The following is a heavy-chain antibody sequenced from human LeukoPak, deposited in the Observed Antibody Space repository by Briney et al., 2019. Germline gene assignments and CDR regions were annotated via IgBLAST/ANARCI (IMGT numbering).Heavy chain of an antibody. V-gene: IGHV1-2*06. Sequence: ASVKVSCKASGYTFTGYYMHWVRQAPGQGLEWMGRINPNSGGTNYAQKFQGRVTMTRDTSISTAYMELSRLRSDDTAAYYCARDNYRAAAGNWFDPWGQGTLVTVSS. D-gene: IGHD6-13*01. J-gene: IGHJ5*02. CDR1: GYTFTGYY. CDR3: ARDNYRAAAGNWFDP. CDR2: INPNSGGT.